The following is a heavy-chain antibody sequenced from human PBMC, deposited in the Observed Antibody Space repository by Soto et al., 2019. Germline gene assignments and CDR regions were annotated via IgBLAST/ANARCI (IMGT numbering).Heavy chain of an antibody. CDR1: GGTFSSYT. J-gene: IGHJ4*02. Sequence: QVQLVQSGAEVKKPGSSVKVSCKASGGTFSSYTINWVRQAPGQGLEWMGRIIPILGIANYAQKFQGRVTIPADKPTSQPYREMGSLGSGDTAGYYCAGDWGGNPGSGGQGTLVTVSS. D-gene: IGHD2-21*02. CDR3: AGDWGGNPGS. V-gene: IGHV1-69*02. CDR2: IIPILGIA.